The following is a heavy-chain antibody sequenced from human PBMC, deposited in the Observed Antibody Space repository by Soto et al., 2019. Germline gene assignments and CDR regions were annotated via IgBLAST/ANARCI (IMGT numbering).Heavy chain of an antibody. CDR2: IGTAGGT. CDR1: GFTFSNYN. Sequence: EVQLVESGGGLVQPGGSLRLSCAASGFTFSNYNMHWVRQATGKGLEWVSAIGTAGGTYYPASVKGRFTISRENAKNSLYLQMNSLRAGDTAVYYCARGRATVSDFDYWGHGTLVTVSS. CDR3: ARGRATVSDFDY. D-gene: IGHD4-17*01. V-gene: IGHV3-13*01. J-gene: IGHJ4*01.